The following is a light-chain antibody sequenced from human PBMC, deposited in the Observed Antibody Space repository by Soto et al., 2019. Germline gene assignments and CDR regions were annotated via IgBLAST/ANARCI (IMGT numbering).Light chain of an antibody. J-gene: IGLJ1*01. CDR3: SSYTSRSTLDYV. V-gene: IGLV2-14*01. CDR2: EVS. Sequence: QSALTQPASVSGSPGQSFTISCTGTSSDVGGYNYVSWYQQHPGKAPKLMIYEVSNRPSGVSNRFSGSKSGNTASLTISGLQAEDEADYYCSSYTSRSTLDYVFGSGTKLTVL. CDR1: SSDVGGYNY.